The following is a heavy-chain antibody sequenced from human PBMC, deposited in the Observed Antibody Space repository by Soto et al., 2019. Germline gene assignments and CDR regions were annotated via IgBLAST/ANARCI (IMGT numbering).Heavy chain of an antibody. Sequence: SETLSLTCTVSGGSISSGGYYWSWIRQHPGKGLEWIGYIYYSGSTYYNPSLKSRVSISVDTSKNQFSLKLSSVTAADTAVYYCARVRIAADEFDPWGQGTLVTVSS. J-gene: IGHJ5*02. D-gene: IGHD6-13*01. CDR2: IYYSGST. CDR1: GGSISSGGYY. CDR3: ARVRIAADEFDP. V-gene: IGHV4-31*03.